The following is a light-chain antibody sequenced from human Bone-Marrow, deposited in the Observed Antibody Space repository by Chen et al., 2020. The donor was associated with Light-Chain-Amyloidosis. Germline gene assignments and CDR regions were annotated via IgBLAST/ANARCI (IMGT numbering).Light chain of an antibody. Sequence: QSALTQPASVSGSPGQSITISCTGTSSDVGGDNHVSWYQKHPDKAPKLMIYEVTNRPSWVPDRLSGSKSDNTGALPISGLQTEDEAEYFCSSYTITNTLVFGSGTRVSVL. V-gene: IGLV2-14*01. J-gene: IGLJ1*01. CDR1: SSDVGGDNH. CDR2: EVT. CDR3: SSYTITNTLV.